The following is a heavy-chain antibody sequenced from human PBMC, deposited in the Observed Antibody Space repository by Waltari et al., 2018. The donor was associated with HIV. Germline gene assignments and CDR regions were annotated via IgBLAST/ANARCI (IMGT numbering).Heavy chain of an antibody. Sequence: QVQLQQRGAGLLKPSETLSLPCAVYGGSFIGYDWSWIRQPPGKGVEWIGEINGGGTTHCNPYLKSRVSMSVDTAKNHFSLNLSAVTAADSGVYFCARVPSMKPRGGTFHAWGQGTMVTVSS. CDR1: GGSFIGYD. J-gene: IGHJ3*01. CDR2: INGGGTT. CDR3: ARVPSMKPRGGTFHA. V-gene: IGHV4-34*02. D-gene: IGHD3-22*01.